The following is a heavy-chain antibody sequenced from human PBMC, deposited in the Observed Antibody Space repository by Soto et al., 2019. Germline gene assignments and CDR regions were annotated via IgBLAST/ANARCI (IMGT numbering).Heavy chain of an antibody. J-gene: IGHJ3*02. CDR3: ARDEYCSGGSCIAFDI. CDR2: ISAYNGNT. CDR1: GYTFPSYG. Sequence: ASVKVSCKASGYTFPSYGISWVRQAPGQGLEWMGWISAYNGNTNYAQKLQGRVTMTTDTSTSTAYMELRSLRSDDTAVYYCARDEYCSGGSCIAFDIWGQGTMVTVSS. D-gene: IGHD2-15*01. V-gene: IGHV1-18*01.